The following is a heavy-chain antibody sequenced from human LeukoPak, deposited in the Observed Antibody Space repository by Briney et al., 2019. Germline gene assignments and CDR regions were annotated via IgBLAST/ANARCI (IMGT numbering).Heavy chain of an antibody. D-gene: IGHD3-16*01. CDR3: ARQLDHYDNIYYFDY. CDR2: IYHSGST. CDR1: AYSISSAYY. Sequence: SETLSLTCTVSAYSISSAYYWGWIRQPPGKGLEWIGSIYHSGSTYYNPSLKSRVTISVDTSKNQFSLRLTSVTAADTAVYYCARQLDHYDNIYYFDYWAREPWSPSPQ. J-gene: IGHJ4*02. V-gene: IGHV4-38-2*02.